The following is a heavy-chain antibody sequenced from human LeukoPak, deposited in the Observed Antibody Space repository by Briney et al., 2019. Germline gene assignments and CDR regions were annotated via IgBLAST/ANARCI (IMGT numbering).Heavy chain of an antibody. Sequence: PSETLSLTRAVYGGSLNGHYWNRIRQDPREGLEWIGETIQSGNTYDNPPLKGRVTVSLDTSKNQFSLKLSSVTVADTAVYYCTRGPGFGYPGYWGQGTLVTVSS. V-gene: IGHV4-34*01. J-gene: IGHJ4*02. D-gene: IGHD3-10*01. CDR2: TIQSGNT. CDR3: TRGPGFGYPGY. CDR1: GGSLNGHY.